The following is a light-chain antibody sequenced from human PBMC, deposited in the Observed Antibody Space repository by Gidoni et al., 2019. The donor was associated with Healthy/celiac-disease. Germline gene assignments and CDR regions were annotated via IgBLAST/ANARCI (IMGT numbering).Light chain of an antibody. CDR1: NIGSKS. V-gene: IGLV3-21*02. Sequence: SYVLTQPPSVSVAPGQTARITCGGNNIGSKSVHWYQQKPGQAPLLVVYDDSDRPSGIPARFSGSNSGNTATLTISRVEAGDEADYYCQVWDSSSDHVVFGGGTKLTVL. CDR2: DDS. J-gene: IGLJ2*01. CDR3: QVWDSSSDHVV.